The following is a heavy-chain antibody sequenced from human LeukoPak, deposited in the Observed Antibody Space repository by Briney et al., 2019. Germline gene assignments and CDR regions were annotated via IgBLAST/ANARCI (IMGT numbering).Heavy chain of an antibody. CDR3: ARGRGGYDFDY. V-gene: IGHV4-39*07. J-gene: IGHJ4*02. CDR1: GGSISSSSYY. Sequence: PSETLSLTCTVSGGSISSSSYYWGWIRQPPGKGLEWIGSIYYSGSTYYNPSLKSRVTISVDTSKNQFSLKLSSVTAADTAVYYCARGRGGYDFDYWGQGTLVTVSS. CDR2: IYYSGST. D-gene: IGHD5-12*01.